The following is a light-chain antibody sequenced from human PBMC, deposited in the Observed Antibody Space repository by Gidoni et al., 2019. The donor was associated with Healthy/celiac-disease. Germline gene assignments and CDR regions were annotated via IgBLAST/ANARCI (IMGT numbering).Light chain of an antibody. CDR1: QSVLYSSNNKNY. Sequence: DIVMTQSPDSLAVSLGERATINCKSSQSVLYSSNNKNYLAWYQQKPVQPPKLLMYWESTRESGVPDRVSGSGSGTDFTLTISSLQAEDVAVYYCQQYYSTLSLFGGGTKVEIK. V-gene: IGKV4-1*01. CDR3: QQYYSTLSL. CDR2: WES. J-gene: IGKJ4*01.